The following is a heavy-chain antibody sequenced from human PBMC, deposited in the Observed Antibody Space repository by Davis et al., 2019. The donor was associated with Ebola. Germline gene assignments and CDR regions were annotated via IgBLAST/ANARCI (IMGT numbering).Heavy chain of an antibody. CDR2: MYHGGKT. Sequence: MPSETLSLTCTVSGASMTGAHYWGWIRQFPGKGREWIGSMYHGGKTYYSPSLQSRVAISIETSKSQLSLKLTSVTAADTAVYFCARVLEPRIYGMDAWGQGTTVIVSS. CDR1: GASMTGAHY. V-gene: IGHV4-38-2*02. CDR3: ARVLEPRIYGMDA. D-gene: IGHD1-14*01. J-gene: IGHJ6*01.